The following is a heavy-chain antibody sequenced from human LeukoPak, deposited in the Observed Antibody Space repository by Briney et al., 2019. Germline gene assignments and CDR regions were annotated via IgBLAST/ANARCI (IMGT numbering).Heavy chain of an antibody. CDR3: ARVIAYCGGDCYEDY. D-gene: IGHD2-21*02. V-gene: IGHV1-2*06. J-gene: IGHJ4*02. Sequence: ASVKVSCKASGYTFTGYYMHWVRQAPGQGLEWMGRINPNSGGTNYAQKFQGRVTMTRDTSISTAYMELSRLRSDDTSVYYCARVIAYCGGDCYEDYWGQGTLVTVSS. CDR2: INPNSGGT. CDR1: GYTFTGYY.